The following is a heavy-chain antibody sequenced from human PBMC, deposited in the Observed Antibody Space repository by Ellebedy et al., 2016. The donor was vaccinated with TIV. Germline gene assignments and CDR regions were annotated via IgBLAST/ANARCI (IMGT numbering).Heavy chain of an antibody. CDR1: GFTFSSYG. J-gene: IGHJ4*02. CDR2: ISYDGSNK. CDR3: ARALDGDPPDY. V-gene: IGHV3-30*03. Sequence: GESLKISCAASGFTFSSYGMHWVRQAPGKGLEWVAVISYDGSNKYYADSVKGRFTISRDNSKNTLYLQMNSLRAEDTAVYYCARALDGDPPDYWGQGTLVTVSS. D-gene: IGHD4-17*01.